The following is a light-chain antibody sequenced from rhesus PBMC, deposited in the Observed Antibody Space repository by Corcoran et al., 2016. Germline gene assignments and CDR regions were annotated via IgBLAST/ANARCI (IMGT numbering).Light chain of an antibody. CDR2: GAS. CDR3: QETSNLWT. Sequence: EIVMTQSPATLSLSPGETATISCRTSQMVSSKLAWYQQKPGQAPRLLISGASTRATGIPDRVSGSGSGTDFTLTISSMEPEDFAVYYCQETSNLWTFGQGTKVEIK. J-gene: IGKJ1*01. V-gene: IGKV3-31*02. CDR1: QMVSSK.